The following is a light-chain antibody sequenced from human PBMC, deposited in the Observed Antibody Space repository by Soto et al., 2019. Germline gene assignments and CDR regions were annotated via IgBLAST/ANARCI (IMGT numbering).Light chain of an antibody. CDR3: QVWDSTTEHWV. CDR1: NIGDHS. Sequence: SYELTQPPSVSVAPGQTATITCGGDNIGDHSVHWYQQQPGQAPVLVVSDDSDRPSGIPERISGYNSGYTATLTISRVEAGDEADYHCQVWDSTTEHWVFGGGTKLTVL. CDR2: DDS. V-gene: IGLV3-21*02. J-gene: IGLJ3*02.